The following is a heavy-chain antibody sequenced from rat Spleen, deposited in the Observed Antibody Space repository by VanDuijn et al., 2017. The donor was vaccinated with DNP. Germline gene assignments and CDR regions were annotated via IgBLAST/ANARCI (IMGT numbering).Heavy chain of an antibody. D-gene: IGHD1-12*02. CDR1: GFTFSYYY. CDR2: ISYDNGNT. J-gene: IGHJ4*01. V-gene: IGHV5-25*01. Sequence: EVQLVESGGGLVQPGRSLKLSCAASGFTFSYYYMAWVRQAPTKGLEWVAYISYDNGNTYYRDSVKGRFTVSRDNAKSTLYLQMDSLRSEDTATYFCARVGDFHDGGDGDVLDAWGQGTSVTVSS. CDR3: ARVGDFHDGGDGDVLDA.